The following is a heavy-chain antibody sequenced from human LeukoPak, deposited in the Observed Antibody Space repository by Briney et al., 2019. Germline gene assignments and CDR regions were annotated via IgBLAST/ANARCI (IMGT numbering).Heavy chain of an antibody. J-gene: IGHJ5*02. CDR3: ASSRSGSPGWFDP. CDR2: IIPIFGTA. D-gene: IGHD1-26*01. CDR1: GGTFSSYA. V-gene: IGHV1-69*05. Sequence: SVKVSCKASGGTFSSYAISWVRQAPGQGLEWMGGIIPIFGTANYAQKFQGRVTITTDESTSTAYMELSSLRSEDTAVYYCASSRSGSPGWFDPWGQGTLVTLSS.